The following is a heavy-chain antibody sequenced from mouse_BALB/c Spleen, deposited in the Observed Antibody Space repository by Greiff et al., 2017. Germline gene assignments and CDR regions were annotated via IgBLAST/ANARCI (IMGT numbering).Heavy chain of an antibody. D-gene: IGHD2-4*01. CDR1: GFTFSSYA. Sequence: EVKLMESGGGLVKPGGSLKLSCAASGFTFSSYAMSWVRQTPEKRLEWVASISSGGSTYYPDSVKGRFTISRDNARNILYLQMSSLRSEDTAMYYCARDGDYGWYFDVWGEGTTVTVAS. V-gene: IGHV5-6-5*01. J-gene: IGHJ1*01. CDR2: ISSGGST. CDR3: ARDGDYGWYFDV.